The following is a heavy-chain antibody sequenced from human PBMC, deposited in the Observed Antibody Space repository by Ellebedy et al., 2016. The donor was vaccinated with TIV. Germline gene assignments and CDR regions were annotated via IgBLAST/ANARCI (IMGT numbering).Heavy chain of an antibody. Sequence: GESLKISCAASGLTFSSHGMSWVRQAPGKGLEWVSSISGSGGNTYYADSVKVRFTISRDNSKDTLYQQVNSLRAEDTAVYYCARDSGRRRSWDNDYWGQGTLVTVSS. J-gene: IGHJ4*02. CDR3: ARDSGRRRSWDNDY. V-gene: IGHV3-23*01. CDR2: ISGSGGNT. CDR1: GLTFSSHG. D-gene: IGHD3-10*01.